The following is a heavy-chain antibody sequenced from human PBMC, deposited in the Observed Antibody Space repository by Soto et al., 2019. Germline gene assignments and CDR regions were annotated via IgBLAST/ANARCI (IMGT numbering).Heavy chain of an antibody. CDR1: GFTFSMYA. CDR3: AKGSETAIEFYFDY. D-gene: IGHD5-18*01. Sequence: PGGSLRLSCAASGFTFSMYAMNWVRQAPGKGLEWVSAISGSGGSTYYADSVKGRFTISRDNPKNTLYLQMNSLRAEDTAVYYCAKGSETAIEFYFDYRGQGTLVTVAS. J-gene: IGHJ4*02. CDR2: ISGSGGST. V-gene: IGHV3-23*01.